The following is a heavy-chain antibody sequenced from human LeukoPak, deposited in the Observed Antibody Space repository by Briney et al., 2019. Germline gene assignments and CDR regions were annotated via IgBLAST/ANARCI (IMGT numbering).Heavy chain of an antibody. Sequence: PSETLSLTCAVYGGSFSGYYWSWIRQPPGKGLEWIGEINHSGSTNYNPSLKSRVTISVDTSKNQFSLKLSSVTAADTAVYYCARGVWDYYDSSGYLNWFDPWGQGTLVTVSS. CDR3: ARGVWDYYDSSGYLNWFDP. D-gene: IGHD3-22*01. J-gene: IGHJ5*02. CDR1: GGSFSGYY. CDR2: INHSGST. V-gene: IGHV4-34*01.